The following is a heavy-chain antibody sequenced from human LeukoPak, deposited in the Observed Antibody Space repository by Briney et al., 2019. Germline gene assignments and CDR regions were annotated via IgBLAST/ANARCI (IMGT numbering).Heavy chain of an antibody. D-gene: IGHD2-15*01. V-gene: IGHV4-4*07. CDR1: GGSISSYY. Sequence: SETLSLTCTVSGGSISSYYWSWIRQPAGKGLEWIGRIYTSGSTNYNPSLKSRVTMSVDTSKNQFSLKLSSVTAADTAVYYCARDTYCSGGSCYYRWFDHWGQGTLITVSS. CDR3: ARDTYCSGGSCYYRWFDH. CDR2: IYTSGST. J-gene: IGHJ5*02.